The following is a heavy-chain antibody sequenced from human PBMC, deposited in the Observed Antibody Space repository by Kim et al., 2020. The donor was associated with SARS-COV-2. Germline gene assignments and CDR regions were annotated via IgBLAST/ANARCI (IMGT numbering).Heavy chain of an antibody. Sequence: GGSLRLSCSASGFTFSSYAMHWVRQAPGKGLEYVSAISSNGGSTYYADSVKGRFTISRDNSKNTLYLQMSSLRAEDTAVYYCVKAASIQLWFWYYFDYWGQGTLVTVSS. V-gene: IGHV3-64D*09. CDR3: VKAASIQLWFWYYFDY. D-gene: IGHD5-18*01. CDR1: GFTFSSYA. J-gene: IGHJ4*02. CDR2: ISSNGGST.